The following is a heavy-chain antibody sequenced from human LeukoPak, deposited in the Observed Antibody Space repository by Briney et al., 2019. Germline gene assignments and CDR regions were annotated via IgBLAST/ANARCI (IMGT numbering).Heavy chain of an antibody. J-gene: IGHJ5*02. CDR1: GFNFRNYW. CDR2: IKQDGRDK. V-gene: IGHV3-7*01. D-gene: IGHD2-2*01. Sequence: GGSLRLSCAASGFNFRNYWMTWVRQAPGKGLEWVANIKQDGRDKNYVDSVKGRFTISRDNTKNSLYLQMNSLRAEDTAVYYCARDPSVVPEAVNWFDPWGQGILVTVSS. CDR3: ARDPSVVPEAVNWFDP.